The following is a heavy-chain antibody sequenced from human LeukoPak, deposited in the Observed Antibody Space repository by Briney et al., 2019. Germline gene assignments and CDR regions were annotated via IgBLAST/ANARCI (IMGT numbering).Heavy chain of an antibody. J-gene: IGHJ6*02. D-gene: IGHD6-6*01. CDR2: IWYDGSNK. Sequence: GGSLRLFCAASGFIFNSYGMQWVRQAPGKGLVGVAVIWYDGSNKYYADSVKGRFTISRDNSKNTLYLQMNSLRAEDTAVYYCARDARSSIYYYGMDVWGQGTTVTVSS. CDR1: GFIFNSYG. CDR3: ARDARSSIYYYGMDV. V-gene: IGHV3-33*01.